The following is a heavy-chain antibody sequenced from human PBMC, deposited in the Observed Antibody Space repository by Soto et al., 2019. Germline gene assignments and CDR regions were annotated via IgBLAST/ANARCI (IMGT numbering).Heavy chain of an antibody. CDR1: GGTFSSSA. V-gene: IGHV1-69*12. CDR3: ARDNDRLQLGRNYYYIVEV. J-gene: IGHJ6*02. Sequence: QVQLVQSGAEMKEPGSSVKVSCKTSGGTFSSSAISWLRQAPGQGLEWMGGIIPLFRTPDYAQKFQGRVTIAADESTGTAYRELSSLRSEDTGVYYWARDNDRLQLGRNYYYIVEVWGQGTTMTVSS. D-gene: IGHD4-4*01. CDR2: IIPLFRTP.